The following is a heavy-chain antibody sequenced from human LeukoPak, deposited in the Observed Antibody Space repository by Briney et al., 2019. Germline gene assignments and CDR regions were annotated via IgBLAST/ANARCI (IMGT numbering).Heavy chain of an antibody. CDR3: ARTDIAARPKAFDY. D-gene: IGHD6-6*01. CDR1: GGSISSGSYY. V-gene: IGHV4-61*02. J-gene: IGHJ4*02. CDR2: IYTSGST. Sequence: PSQTLSLTCTVSGGSISSGSYYWSWIRQPAGKGLEWIGRIYTSGSTNYNPSLKSRVTISVDTSKNQFSLKLSSVTAADTAVYYCARTDIAARPKAFDYWGQGTLVTVSS.